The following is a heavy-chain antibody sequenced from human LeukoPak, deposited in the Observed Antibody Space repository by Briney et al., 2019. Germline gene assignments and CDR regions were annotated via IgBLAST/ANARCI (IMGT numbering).Heavy chain of an antibody. CDR2: IRYDGSNK. V-gene: IGHV3-30*02. D-gene: IGHD5-18*01. CDR1: GFTFSSYG. J-gene: IGHJ4*02. Sequence: GGSLRLSCAASGFTFSSYGMHWVRQAPGKGLEWVAFIRYDGSNKYYADSVKGRFTISRDNSKNTLYLQMNSPRAEDTAVYYCAKERDTAMVTIDYWGQGTLVTVSS. CDR3: AKERDTAMVTIDY.